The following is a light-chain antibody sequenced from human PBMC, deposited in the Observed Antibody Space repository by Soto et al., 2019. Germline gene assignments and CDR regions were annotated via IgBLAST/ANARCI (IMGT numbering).Light chain of an antibody. J-gene: IGKJ4*01. CDR1: QGISSY. V-gene: IGKV1-9*01. Sequence: DIQLTQSPSFLSASVGDRVTITCRASQGISSYLAWYQQKPGKAPKLLIYAASTLQSGVPSRFSGSGSGTEFTLTISSLQPEDFATYYCQQLNSYPHTFGGGTMVDIK. CDR2: AAS. CDR3: QQLNSYPHT.